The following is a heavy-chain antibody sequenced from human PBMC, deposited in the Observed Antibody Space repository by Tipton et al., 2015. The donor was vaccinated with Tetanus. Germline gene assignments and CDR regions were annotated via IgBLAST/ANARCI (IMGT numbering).Heavy chain of an antibody. Sequence: QLVQSGAEVKKPGESLKISCRGSGYNFTHYSIGWVRQMPGKGLEWVGIIDPRDSETFQGHVTISAGKSISTAHLRWSSLEASDTAIYYCAVRRSAILSGSYHWYFDIWGRGTLVIVSS. CDR2: IDPRDSET. CDR3: AVRRSAILSGSYHWYFDI. D-gene: IGHD3-9*01. J-gene: IGHJ2*01. V-gene: IGHV5-51*01. CDR1: GYNFTHYS.